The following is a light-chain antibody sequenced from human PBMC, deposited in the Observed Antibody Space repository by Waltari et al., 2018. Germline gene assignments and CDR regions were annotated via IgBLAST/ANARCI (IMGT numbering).Light chain of an antibody. Sequence: QSALTQPASVSGSPGQSITISCTGTSSDVGSYNLVSWYQQPPGKAPKLMIYEGSKRPSGVSNRFSGSKSGNTASLTISGLQAEDEADYYCCSYAGSSTFVFGGGTKLTVL. CDR2: EGS. CDR1: SSDVGSYNL. CDR3: CSYAGSSTFV. J-gene: IGLJ2*01. V-gene: IGLV2-23*03.